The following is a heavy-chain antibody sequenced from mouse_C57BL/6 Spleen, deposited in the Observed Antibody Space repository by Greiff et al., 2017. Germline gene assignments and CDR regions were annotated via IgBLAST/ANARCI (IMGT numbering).Heavy chain of an antibody. CDR3: TRGRGSPWFAY. CDR1: GFTFSDAW. CDR2: IRNKANNHAT. V-gene: IGHV6-6*01. J-gene: IGHJ3*01. Sequence: EVKVEESGGGLVQPGGSMKLSCAASGFTFSDAWMDWVRQSPDKGLEWVAEIRNKANNHATYYAESVKGRFTISRNDSKSSVYLQMNSLRAEDTGIYYCTRGRGSPWFAYWGQGTLVTVSA.